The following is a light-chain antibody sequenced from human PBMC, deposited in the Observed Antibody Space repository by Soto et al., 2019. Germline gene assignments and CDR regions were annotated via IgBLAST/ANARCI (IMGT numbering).Light chain of an antibody. V-gene: IGLV4-60*02. CDR1: SGHSSYI. Sequence: QAVVTQSSSASASLGSSVKLTCTLSSGHSSYIIAWHQQQPGKAPRYLMKLEGSGSYNKGSGVPDRFSGSSSGADRYLTISNLQFEDEADYYCATWDINTHVVFGGGTKLTVL. J-gene: IGLJ2*01. CDR2: LEGSGSY. CDR3: ATWDINTHVV.